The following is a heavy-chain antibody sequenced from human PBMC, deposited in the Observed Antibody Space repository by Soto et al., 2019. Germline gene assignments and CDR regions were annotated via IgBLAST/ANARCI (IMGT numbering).Heavy chain of an antibody. CDR2: ISYDGSNK. V-gene: IGHV3-30*18. CDR3: AKDGIKAAVAGPDY. CDR1: GFTFSSYG. Sequence: QVQLVESGGGVVQPGRSLRLSCAASGFTFSSYGMHWVRQAPGKGLEWVAVISYDGSNKYYADSVKGRFTISRDNSKNTLYLQMNSLRAEDTAVYYCAKDGIKAAVAGPDYWGQGTLVTVSS. J-gene: IGHJ4*02. D-gene: IGHD6-19*01.